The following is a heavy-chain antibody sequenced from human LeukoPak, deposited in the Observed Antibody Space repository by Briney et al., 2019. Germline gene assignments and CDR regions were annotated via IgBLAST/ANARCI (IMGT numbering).Heavy chain of an antibody. D-gene: IGHD3-22*01. V-gene: IGHV4-61*02. J-gene: IGHJ3*02. CDR3: ARVGDFTYYYDSSDDAFDI. CDR1: GGSISSSSYY. CDR2: IYTSGST. Sequence: SETLSLTCTVSGGSISSSSYYWSWIRQPAGKGLEWIGRIYTSGSTNYNPSLKSRVTISVDTSKNQFSLKLSSVTAADTAVYYCARVGDFTYYYDSSDDAFDIWGQGTMVTVSS.